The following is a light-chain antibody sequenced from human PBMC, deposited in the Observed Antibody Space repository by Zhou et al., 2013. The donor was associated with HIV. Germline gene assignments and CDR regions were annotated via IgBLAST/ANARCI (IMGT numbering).Light chain of an antibody. V-gene: IGKV2-28*01. CDR1: QSLLYSNGYNY. CDR3: MQRIEFPYI. CDR2: LGS. J-gene: IGKJ2*01. Sequence: DIVMTQSPLSLPVTLGQPASISCRSSQSLLYSNGYNYLDWYLQKPGQSPQLLIYLGSNRASGVPDRFSGSGSRTDFTLHISRVEAEDVGVYYCMQRIEFPYIFGQGTKLEI.